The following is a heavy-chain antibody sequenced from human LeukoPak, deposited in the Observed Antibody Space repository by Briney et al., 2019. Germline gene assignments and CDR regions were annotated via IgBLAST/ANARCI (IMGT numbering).Heavy chain of an antibody. V-gene: IGHV1-46*01. CDR1: GYTFTSYY. D-gene: IGHD6-19*01. J-gene: IGHJ4*02. Sequence: ASVKVSCKASGYTFTSYYMHWVRQAPGQGLEWMGIINPSGGSTSYAQKFQGRVTMTRDTSTSTAYMELRSLRSDDTAVYYCARGLDSSGWYEGPEYGYFDYWGQGTLVTVSS. CDR2: INPSGGST. CDR3: ARGLDSSGWYEGPEYGYFDY.